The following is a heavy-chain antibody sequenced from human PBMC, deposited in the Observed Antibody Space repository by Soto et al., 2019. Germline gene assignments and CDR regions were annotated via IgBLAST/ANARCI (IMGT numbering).Heavy chain of an antibody. Sequence: GESLKISCKGSAYSFTSYWIGWVRQMPGKGLEWMGMIYPGDSETRYSPSFQGQVTISVDKSISTAYLQWISLKASDTAMYYCARQDGSGIYYFDYWGQGTLVTVSS. CDR2: IYPGDSET. J-gene: IGHJ4*02. CDR1: AYSFTSYW. V-gene: IGHV5-51*01. D-gene: IGHD3-10*01. CDR3: ARQDGSGIYYFDY.